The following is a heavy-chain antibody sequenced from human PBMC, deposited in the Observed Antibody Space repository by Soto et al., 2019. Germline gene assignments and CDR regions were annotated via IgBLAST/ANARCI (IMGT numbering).Heavy chain of an antibody. V-gene: IGHV3-74*01. Sequence: EVQLVESGGGLVQPGGSLRLSCAASGFTFSDYWMHWVRQAPGKGLEWVSRIKRDGSTTNYADSVKGRFTISRDNAKNTLYLEMTSLRVEDTADYYCESGALNYYYEDVWGKGTQVNVS. CDR2: IKRDGSTT. J-gene: IGHJ6*03. D-gene: IGHD1-26*01. CDR3: ESGALNYYYEDV. CDR1: GFTFSDYW.